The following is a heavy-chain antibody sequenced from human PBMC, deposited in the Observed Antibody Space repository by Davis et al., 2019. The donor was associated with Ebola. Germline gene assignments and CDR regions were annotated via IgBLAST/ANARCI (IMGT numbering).Heavy chain of an antibody. Sequence: AASVKVSCKASGYTFTSYDINWVRQAPGQGLEWMGGIIPIFGTANYAQKFQGRVTITADESTSTAYMELSSLRSEDTAVYYCAREKRRAFDIWGQGTMVTVSS. CDR2: IIPIFGTA. CDR3: AREKRRAFDI. V-gene: IGHV1-69*13. CDR1: GYTFTSYD. J-gene: IGHJ3*02. D-gene: IGHD6-25*01.